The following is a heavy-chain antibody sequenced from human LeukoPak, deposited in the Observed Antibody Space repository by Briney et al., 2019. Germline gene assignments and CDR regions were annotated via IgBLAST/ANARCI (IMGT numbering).Heavy chain of an antibody. CDR1: GYTFTSYG. Sequence: ASVKVSCKASGYTFTSYGISWVRQAPGQGLEWMGWISDCNGNTNYAQKLQGRVTMTTDTSTSTAYMELRSLRSDDTAMYYCARAGISVAGTKYFHHWGQGTLVTVSS. D-gene: IGHD6-19*01. CDR2: ISDCNGNT. V-gene: IGHV1-18*01. J-gene: IGHJ1*01. CDR3: ARAGISVAGTKYFHH.